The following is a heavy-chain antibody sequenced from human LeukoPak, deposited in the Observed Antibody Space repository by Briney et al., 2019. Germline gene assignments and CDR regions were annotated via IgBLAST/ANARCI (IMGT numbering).Heavy chain of an antibody. CDR1: GDSITTYY. J-gene: IGHJ4*02. D-gene: IGHD5-12*01. V-gene: IGHV4-59*01. CDR3: ARRGSLDY. Sequence: SETLSLTCTVSGDSITTYYWSWVRQPPGKGLEWIGYIYYKGNTNYNPSLKSRVTMSLDTTKSQFSLKLNSVTAADTAVYYCARRGSLDYWGRGPLVTVSS. CDR2: IYYKGNT.